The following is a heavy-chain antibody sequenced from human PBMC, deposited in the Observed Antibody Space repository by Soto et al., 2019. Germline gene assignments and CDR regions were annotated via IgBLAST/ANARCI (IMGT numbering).Heavy chain of an antibody. Sequence: GGSLRLSCAASGFTFGSYAMSWVRQAPGKGLEWVSGISGSGDSTYYADSVKGRFTISRDNSKNTLYLQMNSLRAEDTAVYYCAKGVPGIAVAGTGYFPHWGQGTLITVSS. CDR2: ISGSGDST. CDR1: GFTFGSYA. J-gene: IGHJ1*01. V-gene: IGHV3-23*01. D-gene: IGHD6-19*01. CDR3: AKGVPGIAVAGTGYFPH.